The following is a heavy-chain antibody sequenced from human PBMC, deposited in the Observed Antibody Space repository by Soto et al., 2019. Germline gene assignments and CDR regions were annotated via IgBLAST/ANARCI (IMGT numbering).Heavy chain of an antibody. D-gene: IGHD5-18*01. CDR3: ARVRTALVDYYGMDV. J-gene: IGHJ6*02. V-gene: IGHV1-3*01. CDR1: GYTFTSYA. CDR2: INAGNGNT. Sequence: QVQLVQSGAEVKKPGASVKVSCKASGYTFTSYAMHWVRQAPGQRLEWMGWINAGNGNTKYSQKFQGRVTITRDTSASTAYMELSSLRSEDTAVYYCARVRTALVDYYGMDVWGQGTTVTVSS.